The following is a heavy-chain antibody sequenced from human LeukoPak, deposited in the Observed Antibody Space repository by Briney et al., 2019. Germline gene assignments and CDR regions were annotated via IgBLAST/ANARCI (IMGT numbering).Heavy chain of an antibody. J-gene: IGHJ6*02. V-gene: IGHV1-46*01. CDR1: GYTFTSYY. CDR3: ARSIAAAGTRTYYYYYYGMDV. D-gene: IGHD6-13*01. Sequence: ASVKVSCKASGYTFTSYYMHWVRQAPGQGLEWMGIINPSGGRTSYAQKFQGRVTMTRDTSTSTVYMELSSLRSEDTAVYYCARSIAAAGTRTYYYYYYGMDVWGQGTTVTVSS. CDR2: INPSGGRT.